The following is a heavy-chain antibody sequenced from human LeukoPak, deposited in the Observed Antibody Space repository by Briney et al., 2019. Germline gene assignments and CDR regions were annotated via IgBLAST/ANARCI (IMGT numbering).Heavy chain of an antibody. CDR2: ISSSSSYI. V-gene: IGHV3-21*01. J-gene: IGHJ3*02. CDR1: GFTFSSYS. D-gene: IGHD3-22*01. Sequence: GGSLRLSCAASGFTFSSYSMNWVRQAPGKGLEWVSSISSSSSYIYYADSVKGRFTISRDNAKNSLYLQMNSLRAEDTAVYYCARDLGGNYYDSSGHSGAFDIWGQGTMVTVSS. CDR3: ARDLGGNYYDSSGHSGAFDI.